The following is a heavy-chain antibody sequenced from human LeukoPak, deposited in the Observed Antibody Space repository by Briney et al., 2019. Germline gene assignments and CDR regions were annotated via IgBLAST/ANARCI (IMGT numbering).Heavy chain of an antibody. J-gene: IGHJ6*03. V-gene: IGHV3-48*01. D-gene: IGHD1-26*01. CDR2: ISSSSSTI. Sequence: GGSLRLSCAASGFTFSSYSMNWIRQAPGKGLEWVSYISSSSSTIYYADSVKVRFTISRDNAKNSLYLQMNSLRAEDTAVYYCARAVSGSYLRGYYYYYYYMDVWGKGTTVTVSS. CDR1: GFTFSSYS. CDR3: ARAVSGSYLRGYYYYYYYMDV.